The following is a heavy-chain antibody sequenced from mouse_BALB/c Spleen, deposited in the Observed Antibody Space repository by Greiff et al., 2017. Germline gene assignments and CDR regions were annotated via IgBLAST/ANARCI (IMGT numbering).Heavy chain of an antibody. Sequence: EVNVVESGGGLVKPGGSLKLSCAASGFTFSSYAMSWVRQTPEKRLEWVASISSGGSTYYPDSVKGRFTISRDNARNILYLQMSSLRSEDTAMYYCASYGTLAWFAYWGQGTLVTVSA. CDR2: ISSGGST. J-gene: IGHJ3*01. CDR1: GFTFSSYA. D-gene: IGHD2-1*01. V-gene: IGHV5-6-5*01. CDR3: ASYGTLAWFAY.